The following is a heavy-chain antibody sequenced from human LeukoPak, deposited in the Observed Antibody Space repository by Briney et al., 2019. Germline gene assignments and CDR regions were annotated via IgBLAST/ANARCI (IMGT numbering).Heavy chain of an antibody. CDR1: GYSFTTYW. J-gene: IGHJ4*02. Sequence: AESQEISCKGSGYSFTTYWIGWVHQMPGKGLEWMGIIYPGDSDTRYSPSFQGQVTISADKSISTAYLQWSGLKASDTAMYYCARGGIPGGNYYRVHFDYWGQGTLVTVSS. D-gene: IGHD1-26*01. CDR2: IYPGDSDT. V-gene: IGHV5-51*07. CDR3: ARGGIPGGNYYRVHFDY.